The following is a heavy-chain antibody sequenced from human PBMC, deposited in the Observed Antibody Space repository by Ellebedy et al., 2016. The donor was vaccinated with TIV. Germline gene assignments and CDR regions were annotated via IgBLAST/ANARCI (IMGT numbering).Heavy chain of an antibody. CDR2: IKEDGSEK. Sequence: PGGSLRLSCAASGFTFSRYWMSWVRQAPGKGLEWVANIKEDGSEKHYADSVKGRFTISRDNAKNSLYLQMNSLRVEDTAFYYCTKGYGFEYFQSWGQGTLVTVSS. D-gene: IGHD5-24*01. CDR1: GFTFSRYW. V-gene: IGHV3-7*03. CDR3: TKGYGFEYFQS. J-gene: IGHJ1*01.